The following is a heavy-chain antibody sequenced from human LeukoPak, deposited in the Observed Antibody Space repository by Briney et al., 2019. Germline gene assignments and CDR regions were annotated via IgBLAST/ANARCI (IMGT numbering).Heavy chain of an antibody. V-gene: IGHV1-18*01. J-gene: IGHJ3*02. CDR3: ARGSLGRRAFDI. CDR1: GYTFTTYN. Sequence: ASVKVSCKASGYTFTTYNINWVRQAPGQGLEWMGWISGYNGNTNYAQKLQGRVTMTTDTSTSTAYMELRSLRSDDTAVYYCARGSLGRRAFDIWGQGTMVTVSS. CDR2: ISGYNGNT. D-gene: IGHD1-26*01.